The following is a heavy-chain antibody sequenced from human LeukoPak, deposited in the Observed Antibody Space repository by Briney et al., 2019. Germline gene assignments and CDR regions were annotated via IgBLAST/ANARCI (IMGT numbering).Heavy chain of an antibody. CDR1: GYTFTGYY. V-gene: IGHV1-2*02. D-gene: IGHD6-13*01. Sequence: ASVKVSCKASGYTFTGYYMHWVRQAPGQGLDWMGWINPNGGGTTYAQKFQGRVTMTRDTSISAAYMELSRLTSDDTAVYYCARGGGSSPTTLLGYWGQGTLVTVSS. J-gene: IGHJ4*02. CDR3: ARGGGSSPTTLLGY. CDR2: INPNGGGT.